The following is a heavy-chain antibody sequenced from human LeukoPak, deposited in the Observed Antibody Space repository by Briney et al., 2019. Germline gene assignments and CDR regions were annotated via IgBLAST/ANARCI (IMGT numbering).Heavy chain of an antibody. Sequence: GGSLRLSCAASGFTFSSYAMSWVRQAPGKGLEWVSAISGSGGSTYYADSVKGRFTISRDNSKNMLYLQMNSLRAEDTAVYYCAKDCSSTSCHSDYWGQGTLVTVSS. CDR2: ISGSGGST. CDR3: AKDCSSTSCHSDY. D-gene: IGHD2-2*02. V-gene: IGHV3-23*01. J-gene: IGHJ4*02. CDR1: GFTFSSYA.